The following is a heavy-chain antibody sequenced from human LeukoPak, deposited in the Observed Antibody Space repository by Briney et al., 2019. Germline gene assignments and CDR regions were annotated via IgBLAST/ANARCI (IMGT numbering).Heavy chain of an antibody. D-gene: IGHD6-19*01. CDR3: ARPISIAVAGPYYFDY. CDR2: IYPGDSDT. CDR1: VYSFTSYW. Sequence: GESLKISCKGSVYSFTSYWIGWVRQMPGKGLEWMGIIYPGDSDTRYSPSFQGQVTISADKSNSTAYLQWSSLKASDTAMYYCARPISIAVAGPYYFDYWGQGTLVTVSS. V-gene: IGHV5-51*01. J-gene: IGHJ4*02.